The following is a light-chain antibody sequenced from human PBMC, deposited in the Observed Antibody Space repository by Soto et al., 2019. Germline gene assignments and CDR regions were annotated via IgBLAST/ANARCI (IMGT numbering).Light chain of an antibody. CDR1: QGIGDD. CDR3: LQHNSYPMWT. V-gene: IGKV1-17*01. J-gene: IGKJ1*01. CDR2: GAS. Sequence: DIQLTHSPSSLSASVGDRVTITCRASQGIGDDLGWYQQKPGIAPKRLIYGASSLQSGVPSRFSGSGSGTEFTLTISSLQPEDFATYYCLQHNSYPMWTFGQGTKVDIK.